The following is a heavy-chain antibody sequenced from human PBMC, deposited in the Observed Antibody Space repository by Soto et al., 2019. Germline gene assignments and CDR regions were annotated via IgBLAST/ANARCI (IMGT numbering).Heavy chain of an antibody. V-gene: IGHV3-11*01. CDR3: ARDQGYYDSSGYFDY. CDR1: GFTFSDYY. CDR2: ISSSGSII. D-gene: IGHD3-22*01. Sequence: GGSLRLSCAASGFTFSDYYMSWIRQAPGKGLEWVSYISSSGSIIYYADSVKGRFTISRDNARNSLYLQLNSLRAEDTAVYYCARDQGYYDSSGYFDYWGQGTLVTVSS. J-gene: IGHJ4*02.